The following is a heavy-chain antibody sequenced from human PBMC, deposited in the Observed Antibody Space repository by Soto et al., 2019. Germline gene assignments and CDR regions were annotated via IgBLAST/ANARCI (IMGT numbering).Heavy chain of an antibody. CDR1: GFTFSSYG. D-gene: IGHD3-3*01. J-gene: IGHJ4*02. CDR2: IWFDGSNK. V-gene: IGHV3-33*01. Sequence: QVQLVESGGGVVQPARSLRLSCAASGFTFSSYGMHWVRQAPGKGLEWVAVIWFDGSNKYYADSVKGRFTISRDNSKNTLYLQMNSLRDEDTAIYYCARDLDVWSGYYLFDYWCQGTLVTVSS. CDR3: ARDLDVWSGYYLFDY.